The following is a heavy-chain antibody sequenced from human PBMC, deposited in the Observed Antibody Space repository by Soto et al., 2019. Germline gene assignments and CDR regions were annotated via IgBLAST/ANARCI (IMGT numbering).Heavy chain of an antibody. CDR3: VRTDRDFYGLDV. J-gene: IGHJ6*02. V-gene: IGHV3-13*05. CDR2: ISAAGDP. CDR1: GFTFRNYD. Sequence: EVQLVESGGGLVQPGGSLRLSCEASGFTFRNYDMHWVRQGTGKGLEWVSGISAAGDPDYADSVEGRLTISRENAQNSFFLQMNSLRVGDTAVYYCVRTDRDFYGLDVWGQGTTVIVSS.